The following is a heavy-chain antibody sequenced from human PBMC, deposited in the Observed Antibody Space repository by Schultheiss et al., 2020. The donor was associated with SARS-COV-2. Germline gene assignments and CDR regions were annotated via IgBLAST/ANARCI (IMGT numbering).Heavy chain of an antibody. CDR3: STYRY. V-gene: IGHV3-15*01. Sequence: GGSLRLSCAASGFAFSGSAMSWVRQAPGKGLEWVVRIKSKTDGGTTDYDARVKGRFTISRDDSKNTLYLQMNNLTIEDTAVYYCSTYRYWGRGTLVTVSS. CDR1: GFAFSGSA. CDR2: IKSKTDGGTT. D-gene: IGHD3-16*02. J-gene: IGHJ4*02.